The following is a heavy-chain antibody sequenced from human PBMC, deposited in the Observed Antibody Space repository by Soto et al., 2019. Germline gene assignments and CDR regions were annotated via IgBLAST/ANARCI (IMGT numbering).Heavy chain of an antibody. Sequence: ASVKVSCKASGYTFTNYAMHWVRQAPGQRLEWMGWINAGNGNTKYSQKFQGRFTISRDNSKNTLYLQMNSLRAEDTAVYYCARDLASGDYWGQGTLVTVSS. D-gene: IGHD5-12*01. V-gene: IGHV1-3*01. CDR3: ARDLASGDY. J-gene: IGHJ4*02. CDR2: INAGNGNT. CDR1: GYTFTNYA.